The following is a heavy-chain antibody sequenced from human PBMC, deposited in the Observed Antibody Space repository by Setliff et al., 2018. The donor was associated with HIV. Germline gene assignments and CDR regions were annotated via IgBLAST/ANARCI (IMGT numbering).Heavy chain of an antibody. D-gene: IGHD6-13*01. J-gene: IGHJ4*02. CDR2: ISSSGSTI. CDR1: GFTFSSYE. V-gene: IGHV3-48*03. Sequence: GGSLRLSCAASGFTFSSYEMNWVRQAPGKGLEWVSYISSSGSTICYADSVKGRFTISRDNAKNSLYLQMNSLRAEDTAVYYCAAQDMAAAVDYWGQGTLVTVSS. CDR3: AAQDMAAAVDY.